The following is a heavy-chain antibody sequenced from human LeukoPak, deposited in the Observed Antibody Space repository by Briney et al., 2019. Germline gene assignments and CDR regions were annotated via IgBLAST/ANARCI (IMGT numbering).Heavy chain of an antibody. J-gene: IGHJ5*02. CDR1: GYSISSGYY. CDR3: ARRQLLWFGEFLPSSVNWFDP. V-gene: IGHV4-38-2*02. CDR2: IYHSGST. D-gene: IGHD3-10*01. Sequence: PSETLSLTCTVSGYSISSGYYWGWIRQPPGKGLEWIGSIYHSGSTYYNPSLKSRVTISVDTSKNQFSLKLSSVTAADTAVYYCARRQLLWFGEFLPSSVNWFDPWGQGTLVTVSS.